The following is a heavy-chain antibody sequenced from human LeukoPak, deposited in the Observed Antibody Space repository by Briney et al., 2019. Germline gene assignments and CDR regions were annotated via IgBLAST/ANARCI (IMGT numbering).Heavy chain of an antibody. CDR2: TYYTGNS. D-gene: IGHD1-1*01. CDR1: GVSVSSDNYY. CDR3: ARGYYLPKTAEVGTTALFDY. Sequence: SETLSLTCTVSGVSVSSDNYYWTWLRQPPGKGLEWIGCTYYTGNSNYHPSLKSRVTISLDTSKNQFSLKLSSVTAADTAVYYCARGYYLPKTAEVGTTALFDYWGQGTLVTVSS. V-gene: IGHV4-61*01. J-gene: IGHJ4*02.